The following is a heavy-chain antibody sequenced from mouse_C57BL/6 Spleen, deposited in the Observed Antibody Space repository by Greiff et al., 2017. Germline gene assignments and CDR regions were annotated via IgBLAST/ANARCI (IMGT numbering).Heavy chain of an antibody. V-gene: IGHV3-6*01. CDR2: ISYDGSN. J-gene: IGHJ4*01. D-gene: IGHD1-1*01. Sequence: EVHLVESGPGLVKPSQSLSLTCSVTGYSITSGYYWNWIRQFPGNKLEWMGYISYDGSNNYNPSLKNRISITRDTSKNQFFLKLNSVTTEDTATYYCARQIYYYGSSYYAMDYWGQGTSVTVSS. CDR1: GYSITSGYY. CDR3: ARQIYYYGSSYYAMDY.